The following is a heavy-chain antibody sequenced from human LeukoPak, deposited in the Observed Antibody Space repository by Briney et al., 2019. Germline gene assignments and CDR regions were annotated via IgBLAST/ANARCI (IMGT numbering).Heavy chain of an antibody. Sequence: GRSLRLSCAASGFTFDDYAMHWVRQAPGKGLEWVSGISWNSGSIGYADSVKGRFTISRDNAKNSLYLQMNSLRAEDTAVYYCAKRITIFGVARGDAFDIWGQGTMVTVSS. CDR3: AKRITIFGVARGDAFDI. D-gene: IGHD3-3*01. J-gene: IGHJ3*02. CDR1: GFTFDDYA. V-gene: IGHV3-9*01. CDR2: ISWNSGSI.